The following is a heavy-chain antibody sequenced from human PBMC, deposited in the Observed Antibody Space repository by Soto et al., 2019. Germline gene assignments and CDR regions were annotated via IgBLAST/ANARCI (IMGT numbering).Heavy chain of an antibody. D-gene: IGHD3-9*01. CDR3: ARALRYFDWTPGWFDP. V-gene: IGHV1-18*04. J-gene: IGHJ5*02. CDR2: ISAYNGNT. Sequence: ASVKVSCRASGYTFTGYGISWVRQSPGQGLEWMGWISAYNGNTNYAQKLQGRVTMTTDTSTSTAYMELRSLRSDDTAVYYCARALRYFDWTPGWFDPWGQGTLVTVSS. CDR1: GYTFTGYG.